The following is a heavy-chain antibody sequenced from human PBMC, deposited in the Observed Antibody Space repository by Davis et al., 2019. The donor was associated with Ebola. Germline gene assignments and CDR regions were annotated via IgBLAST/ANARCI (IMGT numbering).Heavy chain of an antibody. Sequence: AASVKVSCKASGGTFSSYAISWVRQAPGQGLEWVGGIIPIFETAHYAQRFQDRATITADDSTSTVYMELSSLTSDDTAVYYCARGGDSGSFYADYWGQGTLVTVSS. CDR2: IIPIFETA. J-gene: IGHJ4*02. CDR3: ARGGDSGSFYADY. D-gene: IGHD1-26*01. V-gene: IGHV1-69*13. CDR1: GGTFSSYA.